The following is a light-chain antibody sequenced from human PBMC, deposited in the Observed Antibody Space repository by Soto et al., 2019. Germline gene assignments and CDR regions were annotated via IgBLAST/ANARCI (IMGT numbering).Light chain of an antibody. CDR2: DAS. CDR3: QQRSNWPA. Sequence: EIVLTQSPATLSLSPGERATLSCRASQSVSSYLAWYQQKPGQAPRLLIYDASNRATGIPARFSGSGSGTYFTLTISSLEHEDFAVYCCQQRSNWPAFGQGTRLEIK. J-gene: IGKJ5*01. CDR1: QSVSSY. V-gene: IGKV3-11*01.